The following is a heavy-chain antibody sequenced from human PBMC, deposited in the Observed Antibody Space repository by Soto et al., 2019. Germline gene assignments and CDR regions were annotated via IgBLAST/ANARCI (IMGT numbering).Heavy chain of an antibody. Sequence: PGVSLRLSCVASGFTFSTYAMSWVRQAPGKGLEWVSALTPSGGETYYADSVKGRFTISRDNSMNALYLQMNSLRIEDTAVYYCAHPRGYGVFDAYDIWGQGTMVTVSS. CDR1: GFTFSTYA. J-gene: IGHJ3*02. CDR2: LTPSGGET. CDR3: AHPRGYGVFDAYDI. D-gene: IGHD4-17*01. V-gene: IGHV3-23*01.